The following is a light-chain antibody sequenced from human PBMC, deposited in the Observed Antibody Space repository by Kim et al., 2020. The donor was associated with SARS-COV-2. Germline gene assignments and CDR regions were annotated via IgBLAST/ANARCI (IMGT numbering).Light chain of an antibody. CDR3: QQRTDWQFT. V-gene: IGKV3D-20*02. J-gene: IGKJ2*01. CDR1: QSVSSIY. Sequence: PGERATLSCRASQSVSSIYLAWYQHKPGQAPRLLIYDASSRATGIPSRFSGSGSGTDFTLTISSLEPEDFAVYYCQQRTDWQFTFGQGTKVDIK. CDR2: DAS.